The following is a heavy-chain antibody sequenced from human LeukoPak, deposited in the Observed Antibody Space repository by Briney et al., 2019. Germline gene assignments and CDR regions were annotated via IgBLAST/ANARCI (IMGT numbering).Heavy chain of an antibody. CDR1: GASISNYY. J-gene: IGHJ5*02. V-gene: IGHV4-4*07. Sequence: SSETLSLTCIVSGASISNYYWSWIRQPAGKGLEWIGRIYTSGSTNYNPSLKSRVTMSVDTSKNHFSLKLSSVTAADTAVYYCARDSGASPNWFYPWGQGTLVTVSS. CDR3: ARDSGASPNWFYP. D-gene: IGHD3-10*01. CDR2: IYTSGST.